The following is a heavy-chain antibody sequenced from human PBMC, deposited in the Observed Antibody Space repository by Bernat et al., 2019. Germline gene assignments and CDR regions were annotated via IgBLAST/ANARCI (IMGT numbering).Heavy chain of an antibody. D-gene: IGHD1-26*01. J-gene: IGHJ4*02. Sequence: QVQLVQSGAEVKKPGSSVKVSCKASGGTFSSYAISWVRQAPGQGLEWMGRIIPILGIANYAQKFQGRVKITADKSTSTAYMELSSLRSEDTAVYYCARDKVLSGSYYQDYWGQGTLVTVSS. V-gene: IGHV1-69*04. CDR3: ARDKVLSGSYYQDY. CDR1: GGTFSSYA. CDR2: IIPILGIA.